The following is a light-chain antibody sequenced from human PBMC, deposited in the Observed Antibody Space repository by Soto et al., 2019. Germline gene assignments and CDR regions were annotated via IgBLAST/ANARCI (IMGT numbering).Light chain of an antibody. CDR3: QQRRSWPPTGT. J-gene: IGKJ1*01. Sequence: EIVLTQSPATLSLSPGERATLSCRASQSVGTYLAWYQQKSGQAPRLLIHEATNRATGIPARFSGSGSGTDFTLTISSLEPEDFAVYYCQQRRSWPPTGTFGQGTKVEIK. CDR1: QSVGTY. CDR2: EAT. V-gene: IGKV3-11*01.